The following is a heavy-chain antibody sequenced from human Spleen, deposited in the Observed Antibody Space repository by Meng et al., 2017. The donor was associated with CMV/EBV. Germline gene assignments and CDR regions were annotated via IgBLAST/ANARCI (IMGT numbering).Heavy chain of an antibody. D-gene: IGHD5-24*01. J-gene: IGHJ4*02. V-gene: IGHV3-66*02. CDR1: ALTVSENY. CDR2: IYRGGGT. CDR3: ASCSDGYNDWVY. Sequence: CAASALTVSENYMSWVRQAPGKGLEWVSVIYRGGGTYYTDSVKGRFTISRDNSKNTLYLQMNSLRAEDTAVYYCASCSDGYNDWVYWGPGTLVTVSS.